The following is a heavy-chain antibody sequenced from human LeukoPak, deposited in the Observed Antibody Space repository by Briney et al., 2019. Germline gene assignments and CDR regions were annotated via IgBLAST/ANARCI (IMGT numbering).Heavy chain of an antibody. D-gene: IGHD2-15*01. Sequence: SVKVSCEASGGTFSSYAISWVRQAPGQGLEWTGGIIPIFGTANYAQKFQGRVTITADESTSTAYMELSSLRSEDTAVYYCARAAYSWYFDLWGRGTLVTVSS. CDR2: IIPIFGTA. CDR1: GGTFSSYA. CDR3: ARAAYSWYFDL. J-gene: IGHJ2*01. V-gene: IGHV1-69*13.